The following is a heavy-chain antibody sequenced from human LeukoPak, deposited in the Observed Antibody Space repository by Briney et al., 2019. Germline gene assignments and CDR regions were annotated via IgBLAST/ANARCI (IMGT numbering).Heavy chain of an antibody. CDR1: GGSISSYY. J-gene: IGHJ4*02. CDR3: ARDNFKYYGSGSYYAIDY. CDR2: IYYSGST. V-gene: IGHV4-59*12. D-gene: IGHD3-10*01. Sequence: SETLSLTCTVSGGSISSYYWSWIRQPPGKGLEWIGYIYYSGSTNYNPSLKSRVTISVDTSKNQFSLKLSSVTAADTAVYYCARDNFKYYGSGSYYAIDYWGQGTLVTVSS.